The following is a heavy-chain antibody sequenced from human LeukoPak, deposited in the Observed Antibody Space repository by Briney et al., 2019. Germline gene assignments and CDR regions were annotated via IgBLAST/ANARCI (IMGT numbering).Heavy chain of an antibody. CDR2: IRYDGSNK. CDR1: GFTFSSYG. J-gene: IGHJ4*02. CDR3: ASSFDWLLSPFFDY. Sequence: PGGSLRLSCTASGFTFSSYGMHWVRQAPGKGLEWVAFIRYDGSNKYYADSVKGRFTISRDNSKNTLSLQMNSLRAEDTAVYYCASSFDWLLSPFFDYWGQGTLVTVSS. V-gene: IGHV3-30*02. D-gene: IGHD3-9*01.